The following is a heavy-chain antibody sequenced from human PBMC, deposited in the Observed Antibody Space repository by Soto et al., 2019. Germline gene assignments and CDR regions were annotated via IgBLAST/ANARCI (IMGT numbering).Heavy chain of an antibody. Sequence: ASVKVSCKASGYTFTSYYMHWVRQAPGQGLEWMGIINPSGGSTSYAQKFQGRVTMTRDTSTSTVYMELSSLRSEDTAVYYCARVSTHPKRWLQPFDYWGQGTLVTVSS. CDR3: ARVSTHPKRWLQPFDY. V-gene: IGHV1-46*01. CDR1: GYTFTSYY. CDR2: INPSGGST. D-gene: IGHD5-12*01. J-gene: IGHJ4*02.